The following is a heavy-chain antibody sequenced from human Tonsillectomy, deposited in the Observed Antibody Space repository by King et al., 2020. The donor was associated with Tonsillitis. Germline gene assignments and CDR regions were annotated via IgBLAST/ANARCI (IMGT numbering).Heavy chain of an antibody. J-gene: IGHJ6*02. CDR1: GFTFSSYA. V-gene: IGHV3-23*04. CDR2: ISGSGVST. Sequence: VQLVQSGGGLVQPGGSLRLSCAASGFTFSSYAVNWVRQVPGKGLEWVSVISGSGVSTYYADSVKGRFTISRDNSKNTLYLQMNRLRAEDTAIYYCAKDHLYSSSWYSVGEGMDVWGQRSTVTVSS. D-gene: IGHD6-13*01. CDR3: AKDHLYSSSWYSVGEGMDV.